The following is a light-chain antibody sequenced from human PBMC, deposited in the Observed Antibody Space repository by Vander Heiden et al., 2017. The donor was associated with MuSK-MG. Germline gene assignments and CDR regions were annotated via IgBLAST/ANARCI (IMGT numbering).Light chain of an antibody. Sequence: EIVLTQSPGTLSVSPGERATLSCRASQSVGSKYLAGYQQKPGQAPRLLIHGAASRATGITDRFSGSGSGTDFTLIISTLETEDFAVLYGYQYNNFFGGGTKVEIK. CDR1: QSVGSKY. V-gene: IGKV3-20*01. CDR2: GAA. CDR3: YQYNNF. J-gene: IGKJ4*01.